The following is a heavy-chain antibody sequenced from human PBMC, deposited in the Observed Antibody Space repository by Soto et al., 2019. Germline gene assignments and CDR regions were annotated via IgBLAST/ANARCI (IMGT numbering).Heavy chain of an antibody. V-gene: IGHV3-23*01. Sequence: GGSLRLSCAASGFTFSTYAMTWVRQAPGKGLEWVSGISTSGSGTYYADSVKGRLTISRDNSKNTLYLQMHSLRAEDTAVYFCAKLGSYYYYGMDVWGQGTTVTVSS. J-gene: IGHJ6*02. CDR3: AKLGSYYYYGMDV. CDR1: GFTFSTYA. D-gene: IGHD3-10*01. CDR2: ISTSGSGT.